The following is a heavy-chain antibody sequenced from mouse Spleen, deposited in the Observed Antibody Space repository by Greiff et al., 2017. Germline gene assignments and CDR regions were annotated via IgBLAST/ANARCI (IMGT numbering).Heavy chain of an antibody. Sequence: EVKLMESGGGLVQSGRSLRLSCATSGFTFSDFYMEWVRQAPGKGLEWIAASRNKANDYTTEYSASVKGRFIVSRDTSQSILYLQMNALRAEDTAIYYCARDAGEWGQGTLVTVSA. V-gene: IGHV7-1*01. J-gene: IGHJ3*02. CDR1: GFTFSDFY. CDR2: SRNKANDYTT. CDR3: ARDAGE.